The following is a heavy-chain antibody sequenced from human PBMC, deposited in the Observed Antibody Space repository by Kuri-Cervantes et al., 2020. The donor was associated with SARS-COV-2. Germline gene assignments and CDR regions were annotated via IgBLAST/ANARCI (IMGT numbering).Heavy chain of an antibody. J-gene: IGHJ6*03. CDR2: ISYEGSNK. CDR3: ARGEVLYYYMDV. Sequence: GESLKISCAASGCTLSSDAMHWVRQAPGKGLEWVAVISYEGSNKYYADSVKGRFTISRDNSKNTRYLQMNSLRAEDTAVYYCARGEVLYYYMDVWGKGTTVTVSS. V-gene: IGHV3-30-3*01. CDR1: GCTLSSDA.